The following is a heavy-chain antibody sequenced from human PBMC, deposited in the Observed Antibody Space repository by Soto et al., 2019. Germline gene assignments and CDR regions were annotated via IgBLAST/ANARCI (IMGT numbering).Heavy chain of an antibody. CDR3: ARDSVAGTAPLGL. D-gene: IGHD6-19*01. J-gene: IGHJ4*02. V-gene: IGHV3-30*03. CDR2: ISFDGTNK. Sequence: GGSLRLSCAASGFTFSTYGMHWVRQAPGKGLEWVAVISFDGTNKYYGDSVRGRFTISRDDSKSTLYLQMNGLRPEDTAVFYCARDSVAGTAPLGLWGQGTLVTVSS. CDR1: GFTFSTYG.